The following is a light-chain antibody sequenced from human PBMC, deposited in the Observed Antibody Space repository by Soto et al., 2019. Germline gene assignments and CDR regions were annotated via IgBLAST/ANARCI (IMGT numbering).Light chain of an antibody. V-gene: IGKV3-20*01. CDR2: GAS. CDR3: QQFDDSVT. J-gene: IGKJ5*01. CDR1: QSVSSSY. Sequence: EIGFTQAPAPLSLSSGERSTLPCKASQSVSSSYLAWYQQKPGXAPXXLIYGASSRATGIPDRFSGSGSGTEFTLTISRLEPEDYAVYYCQQFDDSVTFGQGTRLEIK.